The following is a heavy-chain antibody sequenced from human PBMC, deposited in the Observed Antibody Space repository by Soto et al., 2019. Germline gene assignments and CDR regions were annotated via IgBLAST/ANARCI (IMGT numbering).Heavy chain of an antibody. CDR1: GDTFNTFG. J-gene: IGHJ4*02. V-gene: IGHV1-18*01. CDR3: ARVHGQEDDY. Sequence: ASVKVSCKAPGDTFNTFGISWVRQAPGQGLEWMGWISGYNGDTKYAQKFQGRVMMTADTSTSTAYMELRSLRSDDTAVYYCARVHGQEDDYWGQGTLVTVSS. CDR2: ISGYNGDT.